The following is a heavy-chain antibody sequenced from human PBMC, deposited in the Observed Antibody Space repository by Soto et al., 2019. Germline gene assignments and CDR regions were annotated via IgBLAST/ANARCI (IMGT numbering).Heavy chain of an antibody. J-gene: IGHJ3*01. CDR1: GFTFSRYC. CDR3: ARDVSDYIALDL. Sequence: EVQLVESGGGLVQPGGSLRLSCVASGFTFSRYCMSWVRQAPGKGLEWVANIKEDGSEKYYVDSLKGRFTISRDNAKNSFNLQMDSLRAEDTAVYYCARDVSDYIALDLWGQGTMLTVSS. D-gene: IGHD4-17*01. V-gene: IGHV3-7*01. CDR2: IKEDGSEK.